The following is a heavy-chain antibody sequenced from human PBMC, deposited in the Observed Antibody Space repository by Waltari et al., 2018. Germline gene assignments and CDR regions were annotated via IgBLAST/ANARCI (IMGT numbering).Heavy chain of an antibody. J-gene: IGHJ6*03. Sequence: QVQLVESGGGLVKPGGSLRLSCAASGYTFTGYYMHWVRQAPGQGLEWMGRINPNSGGTNYAQKFQGRVTMTRDTSISTAYMELSSLRSEDTAVYYCARCQRFGELSPYYYYMDVWGKGTTVTVSS. D-gene: IGHD3-10*01. CDR2: INPNSGGT. CDR1: GYTFTGYY. V-gene: IGHV1-2*06. CDR3: ARCQRFGELSPYYYYMDV.